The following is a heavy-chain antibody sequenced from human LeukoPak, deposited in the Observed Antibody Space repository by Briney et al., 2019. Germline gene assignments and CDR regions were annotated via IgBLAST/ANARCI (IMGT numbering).Heavy chain of an antibody. CDR2: IKSKTDGGTT. Sequence: GGSLRLSCAASGFTFSNAWMSWVRQAPGKGLEWVGRIKSKTDGGTTDYAAPVKGRFTISRDDSKNTLYLQMNSLKTEDTAVYYCTTGIMVRGVIPPDYWSQGTLVTVSS. V-gene: IGHV3-15*01. CDR3: TTGIMVRGVIPPDY. CDR1: GFTFSNAW. D-gene: IGHD3-10*01. J-gene: IGHJ4*02.